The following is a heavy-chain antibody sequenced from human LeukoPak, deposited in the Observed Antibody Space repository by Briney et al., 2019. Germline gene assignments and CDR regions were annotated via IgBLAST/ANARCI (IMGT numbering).Heavy chain of an antibody. D-gene: IGHD6-13*01. CDR1: GGSISSGSYY. J-gene: IGHJ3*02. CDR2: IYTSGST. V-gene: IGHV4-61*02. Sequence: SETLSLTCTVSGGSISSGSYYWSWIRQPAGKGLEWIGRIYTSGSTNYNPSLKSRVTISVDTSKNQFSLKLSSVTAADTAVYYCARGRRSSSWYRIDAFDIWGQGTMVTVSS. CDR3: ARGRRSSSWYRIDAFDI.